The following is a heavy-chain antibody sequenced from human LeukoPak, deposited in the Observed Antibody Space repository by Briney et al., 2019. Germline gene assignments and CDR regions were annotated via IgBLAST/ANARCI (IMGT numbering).Heavy chain of an antibody. CDR1: GYTFTGYY. D-gene: IGHD1-26*01. V-gene: IGHV1-2*02. CDR2: INPNSGGT. Sequence: ASVKVSCKASGYTFTGYYMHWVRQAPGQGLELMGWINPNSGGTNYAQKFQGRGTMTRDTSISTAYMELSRLRSDDTAVYYCARAWELLAGVYYFDYWGQGTLVTVSS. J-gene: IGHJ4*02. CDR3: ARAWELLAGVYYFDY.